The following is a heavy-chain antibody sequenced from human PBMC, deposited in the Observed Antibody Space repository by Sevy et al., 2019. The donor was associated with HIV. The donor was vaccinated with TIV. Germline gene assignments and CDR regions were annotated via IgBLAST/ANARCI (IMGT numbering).Heavy chain of an antibody. CDR3: ATTREYYEDNSGYLDY. CDR2: FDPEDGER. J-gene: IGHJ4*02. Sequence: ASVKVSCKVSGKNLNDLPMHWVRQAPGKGLEWMGRFDPEDGERIYAQKFQGRVTMTEDTSRDTAYMELNSLRSEDTAMYDSATTREYYEDNSGYLDYWGQGILVTVSS. V-gene: IGHV1-24*01. CDR1: GKNLNDLP. D-gene: IGHD3-16*01.